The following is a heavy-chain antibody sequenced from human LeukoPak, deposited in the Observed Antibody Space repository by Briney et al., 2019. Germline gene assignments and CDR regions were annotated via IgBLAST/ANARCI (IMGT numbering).Heavy chain of an antibody. D-gene: IGHD6-19*01. Sequence: SGTLSLTCAVSGGSISSYYWRWIRQTPGKGLGRIGFIYYSGSTNYNPSLKSRVSISVDTSKKQFSLKLRSVTATDTAVYYCARHSIVAGTEYAFDIWGQGTMVTVSS. CDR1: GGSISSYY. CDR3: ARHSIVAGTEYAFDI. CDR2: IYYSGST. J-gene: IGHJ3*02. V-gene: IGHV4-59*08.